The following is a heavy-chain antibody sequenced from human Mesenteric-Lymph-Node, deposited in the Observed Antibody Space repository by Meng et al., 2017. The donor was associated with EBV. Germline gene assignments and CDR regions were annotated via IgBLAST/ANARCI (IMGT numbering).Heavy chain of an antibody. V-gene: IGHV7-4-1*02. Sequence: QVHVVQSGSELKKPGASLKVSCKASGYTFTSYAMNWVRQGPGQGLELMGLINTNTGNAMYAQGFTERFVFSLDTSASTAYLQISSLKTEDTAVYYCARRGGPVTELDYWGQGTLVTVSS. D-gene: IGHD4-17*01. J-gene: IGHJ4*02. CDR2: INTNTGNA. CDR3: ARRGGPVTELDY. CDR1: GYTFTSYA.